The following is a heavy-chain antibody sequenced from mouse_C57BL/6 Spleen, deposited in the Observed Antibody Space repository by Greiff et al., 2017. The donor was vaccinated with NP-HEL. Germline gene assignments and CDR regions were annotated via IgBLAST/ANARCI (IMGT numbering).Heavy chain of an antibody. CDR3: ARREDYLYAMDY. CDR1: GYTFTSYW. Sequence: VQLQQPGAELVRPGSSVKLSCKASGYTFTSYWMDWVKQRPGQGLEWIGNIYPSDSETHYNQKFKDKATLTVDKSSSTAYMQLSSLTSEDSAVYYCARREDYLYAMDYWGQGTSVTVSS. J-gene: IGHJ4*01. V-gene: IGHV1-61*01. CDR2: IYPSDSET. D-gene: IGHD2-4*01.